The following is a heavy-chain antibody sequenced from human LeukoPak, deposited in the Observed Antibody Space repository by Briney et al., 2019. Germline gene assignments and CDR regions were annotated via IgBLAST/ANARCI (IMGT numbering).Heavy chain of an antibody. V-gene: IGHV3-23*01. J-gene: IGHJ4*02. CDR1: GFTVSSNY. CDR3: AKGALVVVAATLHLFDY. D-gene: IGHD2-15*01. CDR2: ISGSGGST. Sequence: GGSLRLSCAASGFTVSSNYISWVRQAPGKGLEWVSAISGSGGSTYYADSVKGRFTISRDNSKNTLYLQMNSLRAEDTAVYYCAKGALVVVAATLHLFDYWGQGTLVTVSS.